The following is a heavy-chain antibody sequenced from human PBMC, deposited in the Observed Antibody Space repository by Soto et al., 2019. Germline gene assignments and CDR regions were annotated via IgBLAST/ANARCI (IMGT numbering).Heavy chain of an antibody. Sequence: EVQLVESGGGLVQPGGSLRLSCAASGFTFSGYWMHWVRQAPGKGLVWVSRINSDGSSTSYADSVKGRFTISRNNAKNTLYLQMSSLRAEDTVVYSCARLQGTRAAAGFDYWGQGTLVTVSS. D-gene: IGHD6-13*01. V-gene: IGHV3-74*01. CDR2: INSDGSST. J-gene: IGHJ4*02. CDR3: ARLQGTRAAAGFDY. CDR1: GFTFSGYW.